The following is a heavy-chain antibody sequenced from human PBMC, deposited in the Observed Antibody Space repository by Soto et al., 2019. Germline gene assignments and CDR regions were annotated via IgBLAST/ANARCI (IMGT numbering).Heavy chain of an antibody. J-gene: IGHJ4*02. Sequence: EVQLLESGGGLVQPGGSLRLSCASSGFTFSSYAMSWVRQAPGKGLEWVSAISARGGGTYYVDSVKGRFTISRDKSKNTLFLQMNSLRAEDTAVYFCAKNSYDTSGYFYEDYWGQGALVTVSS. CDR3: AKNSYDTSGYFYEDY. CDR1: GFTFSSYA. CDR2: ISARGGGT. D-gene: IGHD3-22*01. V-gene: IGHV3-23*01.